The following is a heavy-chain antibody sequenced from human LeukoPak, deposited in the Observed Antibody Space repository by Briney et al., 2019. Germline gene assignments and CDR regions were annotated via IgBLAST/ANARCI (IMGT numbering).Heavy chain of an antibody. D-gene: IGHD3-9*01. CDR3: ARARYVNSFYAFDI. J-gene: IGHJ3*02. Sequence: SETLSLTCTVSGGSISSYYWSWIRLPPGKGLEWIGYLSKSGNTNYSPSLKSRVTIFGDTSKNQFFLQLSSVTAADTAVYYCARARYVNSFYAFDIWGQGTLVTVSS. V-gene: IGHV4-59*01. CDR1: GGSISSYY. CDR2: LSKSGNT.